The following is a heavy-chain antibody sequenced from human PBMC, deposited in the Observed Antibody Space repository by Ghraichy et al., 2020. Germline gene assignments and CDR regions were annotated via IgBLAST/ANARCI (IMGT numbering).Heavy chain of an antibody. Sequence: SGPTLVKPTQTLTLTCTFSGFSLSTIGMRVSWIRQPPGKALEWLARIDWDDDIFYTTSLRTRLTISKDTSKNQVVLTMTNMDPEDTATYYCARTTSSSWPYWYFDLWGRGTLVTVSS. CDR3: ARTTSSSWPYWYFDL. D-gene: IGHD6-13*01. V-gene: IGHV2-70*04. CDR1: GFSLSTIGMR. J-gene: IGHJ2*01. CDR2: IDWDDDI.